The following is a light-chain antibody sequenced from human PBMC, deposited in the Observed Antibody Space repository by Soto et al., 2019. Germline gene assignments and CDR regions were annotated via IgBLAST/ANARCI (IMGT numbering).Light chain of an antibody. V-gene: IGLV2-14*01. J-gene: IGLJ1*01. Sequence: QSVLTQPASVSGSPGQSITISCTGTSSDVGGYNYVSWYQQHPGKAPKLMIYEVSNRPSGVSNRFSGSKSGKTASLTISGSQAEDEADYYCSSYTSSSTPGFGTGTKVTVL. CDR3: SSYTSSSTPG. CDR1: SSDVGGYNY. CDR2: EVS.